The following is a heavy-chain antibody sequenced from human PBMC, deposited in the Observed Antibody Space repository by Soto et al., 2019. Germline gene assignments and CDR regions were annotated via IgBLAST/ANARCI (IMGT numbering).Heavy chain of an antibody. J-gene: IGHJ6*02. Sequence: QVQLVQSGGEVKKPGASVKVSCKTSGYSFTTYGISWVRQAPGQGLEWMGWISAYNGNTNYAQKLQGRVTMTTDTSTSTAYMELRSLSSDDMAVYYCAREGPAPYYYSGMDVWGQGSTVTVSS. CDR1: GYSFTTYG. CDR3: AREGPAPYYYSGMDV. CDR2: ISAYNGNT. V-gene: IGHV1-18*03.